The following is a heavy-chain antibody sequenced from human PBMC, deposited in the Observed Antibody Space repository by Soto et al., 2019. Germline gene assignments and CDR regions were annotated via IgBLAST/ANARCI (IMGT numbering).Heavy chain of an antibody. CDR3: ARQPESTSYFDY. D-gene: IGHD2-2*01. CDR1: GASISTSSDF. CDR2: VYQSGTP. V-gene: IGHV4-39*01. Sequence: QLQLQESGPGLVRSSETLSLTCSVSGASISTSSDFWGWIRQAPGKGLEWIGNVYQSGTPPLSPSLKSRVSIFGDRSKNQFSLELNAATAADRAVYYCARQPESTSYFDYWGQGILVTVSS. J-gene: IGHJ4*02.